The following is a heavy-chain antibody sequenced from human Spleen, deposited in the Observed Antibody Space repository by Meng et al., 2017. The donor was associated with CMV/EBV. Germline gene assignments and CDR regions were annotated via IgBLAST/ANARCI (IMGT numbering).Heavy chain of an antibody. D-gene: IGHD6-13*01. J-gene: IGHJ4*02. CDR3: AGYPQTYPYSSSS. V-gene: IGHV3-30*02. Sequence: GESLKISCAASGFTFSSYGMHWVRQAPGKGLEWVAFIRYDGSNKYYADSVKGRFTISRDNSKNTLYLQMNSLRAEDTAVYYCAGYPQTYPYSSSSWGQGTLVTVSS. CDR2: IRYDGSNK. CDR1: GFTFSSYG.